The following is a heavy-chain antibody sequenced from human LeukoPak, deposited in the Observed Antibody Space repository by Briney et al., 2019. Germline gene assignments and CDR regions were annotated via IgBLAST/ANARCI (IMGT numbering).Heavy chain of an antibody. D-gene: IGHD4-11*01. CDR2: IYTSGST. V-gene: IGHV4-61*02. Sequence: TLSLTCTVSSGSISSGSYYWSWIRQPAGKGLEWIGRIYTSGSTNYNPSLKSRVTISVDTSKNQFSLKLSSVTAADTAVYYCARVIGYSNRYYYYGMDVWGQGTTVTVSS. CDR3: ARVIGYSNRYYYYGMDV. J-gene: IGHJ6*02. CDR1: SGSISSGSYY.